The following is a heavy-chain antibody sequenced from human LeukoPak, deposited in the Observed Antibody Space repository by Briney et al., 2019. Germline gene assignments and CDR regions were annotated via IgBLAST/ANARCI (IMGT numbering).Heavy chain of an antibody. D-gene: IGHD6-19*01. Sequence: GGSLRLSCATSGFTFSGYIMNWVRQAPGKGLEWVSFIGTSGNTIYYADSAKGRFTVSRDNAKNSLYLQMNGLRAEDTAVYYCARDQWLDYWGHGTLVTVSS. CDR1: GFTFSGYI. CDR2: IGTSGNTI. CDR3: ARDQWLDY. J-gene: IGHJ4*01. V-gene: IGHV3-48*01.